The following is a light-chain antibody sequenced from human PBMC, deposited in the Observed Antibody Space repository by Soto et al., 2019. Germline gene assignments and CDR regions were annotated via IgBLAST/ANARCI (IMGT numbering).Light chain of an antibody. Sequence: EIVMTQSPATLSVSPGERATLSCRASESVGSNLAWYQQKPGQAPRLLIYGASTRATGFPARFSGSGSETEFTLSISSLRSEDFAVYYCQQSNNWPRTFGQGTKLEIK. CDR2: GAS. CDR1: ESVGSN. V-gene: IGKV3-15*01. CDR3: QQSNNWPRT. J-gene: IGKJ2*01.